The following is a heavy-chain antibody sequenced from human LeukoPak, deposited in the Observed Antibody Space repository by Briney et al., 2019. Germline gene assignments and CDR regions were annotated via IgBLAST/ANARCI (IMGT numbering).Heavy chain of an antibody. Sequence: ASVKVSCKASGYTLTSYGISWVRQAPGQGLEWMGWISAYNGNTNYAQKLQGRVTMTTDTSTSTAYMELGSLRSDDTAVYYCARNDDSSGYYPFDYWGQGTLVTVSS. CDR3: ARNDDSSGYYPFDY. J-gene: IGHJ4*02. CDR2: ISAYNGNT. CDR1: GYTLTSYG. V-gene: IGHV1-18*01. D-gene: IGHD3-22*01.